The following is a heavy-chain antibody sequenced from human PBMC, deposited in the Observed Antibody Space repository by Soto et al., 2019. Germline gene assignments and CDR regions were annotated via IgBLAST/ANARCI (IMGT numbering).Heavy chain of an antibody. V-gene: IGHV3-33*01. CDR2: IWYDGSNK. J-gene: IGHJ6*02. CDR1: GFTFSSYG. CDR3: ARGGGSYYYYYYGMDV. Sequence: PGGSLRLSCAASGFTFSSYGMHWVRQAPGKGLEWVAVIWYDGSNKYYADSVKGRFTISRDNSKYTLYLQMNSLRAEDTAVYYCARGGGSYYYYYYGMDVWGQGTTVTVSS. D-gene: IGHD3-16*01.